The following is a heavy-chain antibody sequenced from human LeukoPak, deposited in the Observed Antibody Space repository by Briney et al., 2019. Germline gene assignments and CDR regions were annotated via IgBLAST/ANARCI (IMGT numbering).Heavy chain of an antibody. V-gene: IGHV3-48*04. CDR2: ITDDSKTM. D-gene: IGHD6-19*01. Sequence: PGGSLRLSCVASGFTFDTYSMNWIRQAPGKGLEWTSYITDDSKTMYYADSVKGRFTISRDNAKNALYLQMNSLRGEDTAAYYCVARGGWARFDYWGQGTLVTVSS. J-gene: IGHJ4*02. CDR1: GFTFDTYS. CDR3: VARGGWARFDY.